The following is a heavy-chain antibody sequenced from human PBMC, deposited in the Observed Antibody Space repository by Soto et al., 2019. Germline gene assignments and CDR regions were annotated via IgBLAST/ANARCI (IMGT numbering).Heavy chain of an antibody. CDR2: ISTNGDST. CDR3: AREELYNSFDY. V-gene: IGHV3-64*01. CDR1: GFSFSSYA. Sequence: DVQLVESGGGLVEPGGSLRLSCAASGFSFSSYAMNWVRQAPGKGLEHVSAISTNGDSTYYANSVKGRFTISRDNSKNTLYLEMGSLRVEDMAVYYCAREELYNSFDYWGQGTRVTVSS. D-gene: IGHD1-20*01. J-gene: IGHJ4*02.